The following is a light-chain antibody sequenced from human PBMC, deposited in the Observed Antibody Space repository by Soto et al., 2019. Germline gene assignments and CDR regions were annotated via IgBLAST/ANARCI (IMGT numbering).Light chain of an antibody. CDR2: DVT. V-gene: IGLV2-11*01. CDR3: CSYAGSYMVV. CDR1: SSDVGAYNY. J-gene: IGLJ2*01. Sequence: QSALTQPCSVSGSLGQSVTMSCTGTSSDVGAYNYVSWYQQFPGKVPKVLIFDVTQRPSGVPDRFSGSKSGNTASLTISGLQAEDEADYYCCSYAGSYMVVFGGGTKVTVL.